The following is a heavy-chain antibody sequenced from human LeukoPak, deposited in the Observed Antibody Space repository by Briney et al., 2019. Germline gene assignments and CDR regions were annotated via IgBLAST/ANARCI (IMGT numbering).Heavy chain of an antibody. J-gene: IGHJ3*02. V-gene: IGHV4-34*01. Sequence: TSETLSLTCAVYGGSFSGYYWSWIRQSPGKGLEWIGEINHSGSTYYSPSLKSRVTISVDTSKNQFSLKLSSVTAADTAVYYCARHMRPIGGWYSDAFDIWGQGTMVTVSS. CDR1: GGSFSGYY. CDR2: INHSGST. D-gene: IGHD6-19*01. CDR3: ARHMRPIGGWYSDAFDI.